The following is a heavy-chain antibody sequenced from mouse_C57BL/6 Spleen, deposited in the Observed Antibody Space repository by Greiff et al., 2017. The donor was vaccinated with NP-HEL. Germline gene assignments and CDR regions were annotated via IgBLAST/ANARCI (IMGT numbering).Heavy chain of an antibody. J-gene: IGHJ4*01. D-gene: IGHD1-1*01. CDR3: ARHEDGYYGSRNYAMDY. Sequence: QVQLKQSGAEPVKPGASVKLSCKASGYTFTEYTIHWVKQRSGQGLEWIGWFYPGSGSIKYNEKFKDKATLTADKSSSTVYMELSRLTSEDSAVYFCARHEDGYYGSRNYAMDYWGQGTSVTVSS. V-gene: IGHV1-62-2*01. CDR2: FYPGSGSI. CDR1: GYTFTEYT.